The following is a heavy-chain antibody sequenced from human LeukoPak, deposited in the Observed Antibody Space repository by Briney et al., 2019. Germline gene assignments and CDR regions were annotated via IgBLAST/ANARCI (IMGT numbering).Heavy chain of an antibody. J-gene: IGHJ1*01. Sequence: GGSLRLSCAVSGFTFSNAWMSWVRQAPGKGLEWIARIKSKTDGGTTDYTAPVKGRFTISRDDSKNTLYLQMNSLKTEDTAVYYCTLQFPSYYYDSGGYLHHSAEYFQHWGQGTLVTVSS. CDR2: IKSKTDGGTT. D-gene: IGHD3-22*01. CDR1: GFTFSNAW. V-gene: IGHV3-15*01. CDR3: TLQFPSYYYDSGGYLHHSAEYFQH.